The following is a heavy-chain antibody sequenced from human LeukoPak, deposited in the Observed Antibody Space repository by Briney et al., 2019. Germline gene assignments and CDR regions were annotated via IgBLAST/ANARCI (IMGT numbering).Heavy chain of an antibody. D-gene: IGHD5-12*01. CDR2: INPNSGGT. J-gene: IGHJ6*02. Sequence: ASVKVSCKASGYTFTGYYMHWVRQAPGQGREWMGWINPNSGGTNYAQKFQGRVTMTRDTSISTAYMELSRLRSDDTAVYYCATIPQAGYSGYDSDYYGMDVWGQGTTVTVSS. CDR1: GYTFTGYY. CDR3: ATIPQAGYSGYDSDYYGMDV. V-gene: IGHV1-2*02.